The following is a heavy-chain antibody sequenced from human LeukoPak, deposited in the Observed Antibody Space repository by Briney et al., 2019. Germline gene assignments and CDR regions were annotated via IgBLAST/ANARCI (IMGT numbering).Heavy chain of an antibody. Sequence: ASVKLSCKASGGTFSSYAMSWVRQAPGQGLEWMGGIIPIFGTANYAQKFQGRVTITADNSTSPAYMDLSSLRSEDTAVYYCARDFEGSGWYDPWDQGTLVTVSS. D-gene: IGHD6-19*01. CDR1: GGTFSSYA. CDR3: ARDFEGSGWYDP. V-gene: IGHV1-69*06. CDR2: IIPIFGTA. J-gene: IGHJ5*02.